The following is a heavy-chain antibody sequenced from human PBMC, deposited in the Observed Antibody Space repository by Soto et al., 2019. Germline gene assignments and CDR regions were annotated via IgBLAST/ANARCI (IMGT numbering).Heavy chain of an antibody. V-gene: IGHV4-59*01. Sequence: PSETLSLTCTVSGGSISSYYWSWIRQPPGKGLEWIGYIYYSGSTNYNPSLKSRVTISVDTSKNQFSLRLISVTAADTAKYFCAREGNLGRWLQPLDFWGQGTLVT. CDR2: IYYSGST. D-gene: IGHD5-12*01. CDR3: AREGNLGRWLQPLDF. CDR1: GGSISSYY. J-gene: IGHJ4*02.